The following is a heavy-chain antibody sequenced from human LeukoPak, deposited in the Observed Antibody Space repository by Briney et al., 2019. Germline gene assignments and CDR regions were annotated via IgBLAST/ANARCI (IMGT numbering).Heavy chain of an antibody. CDR1: GYTFTGYY. CDR3: ARNIAARRGNGMNFDY. J-gene: IGHJ4*02. V-gene: IGHV1-2*02. D-gene: IGHD6-6*01. CDR2: INPNSGGT. Sequence: WASVKVSCKASGYTFTGYYMHWVRQAPGQGLEWMGWINPNSGGTNYAQKFQGRVTMTRDRSISTAYMELSRLRSDDTAVYYCARNIAARRGNGMNFDYWGQGTLVTVSS.